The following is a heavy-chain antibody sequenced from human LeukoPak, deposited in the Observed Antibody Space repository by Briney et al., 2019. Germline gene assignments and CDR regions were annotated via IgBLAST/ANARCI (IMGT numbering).Heavy chain of an antibody. J-gene: IGHJ6*04. V-gene: IGHV4-4*02. CDR1: GGSISSSTNW. D-gene: IGHD3-10*02. CDR2: IYHSGGT. Sequence: TSETLSLTCAVSGGSISSSTNWWSWVRQPPGKGLEWIGEIYHSGGTNYNPSLKSRITISVDKTQNQFSLKVNSLTAADTAVYYCAELGITMIGGVWGKGTTVTISS. CDR3: AELGITMIGGV.